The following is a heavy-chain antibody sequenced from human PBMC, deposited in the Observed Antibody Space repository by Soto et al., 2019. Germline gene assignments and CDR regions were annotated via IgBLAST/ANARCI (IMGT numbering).Heavy chain of an antibody. Sequence: GGSLRLSCAASEFTFSSYSMNWVRQAPGKGLEWVSSISTRSSYIYYADSMKGRFTISRDNAKNLLYLQMNSLRAEDTAVYYCARGLWFGDLPPRYFDYWGQGTLVTVSS. D-gene: IGHD3-10*01. CDR2: ISTRSSYI. CDR1: EFTFSSYS. J-gene: IGHJ4*02. V-gene: IGHV3-21*01. CDR3: ARGLWFGDLPPRYFDY.